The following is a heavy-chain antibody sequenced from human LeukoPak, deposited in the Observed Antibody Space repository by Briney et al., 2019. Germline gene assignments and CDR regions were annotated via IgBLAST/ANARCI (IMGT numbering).Heavy chain of an antibody. CDR1: GGTINSYY. V-gene: IGHV4-59*08. Sequence: SETLSLTCTVSGGTINSYYWGWIRQPPGKGLEWIGYIYYRGSTNYNPSLKSRVTISVDTSKNQFSLKLSSVTAADTAVYYCSSGWFGDYWGQGTLVTVSS. D-gene: IGHD6-19*01. J-gene: IGHJ4*02. CDR2: IYYRGST. CDR3: SSGWFGDY.